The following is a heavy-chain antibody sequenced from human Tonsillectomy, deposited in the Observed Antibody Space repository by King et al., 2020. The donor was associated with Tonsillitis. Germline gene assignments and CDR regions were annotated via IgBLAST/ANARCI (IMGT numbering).Heavy chain of an antibody. V-gene: IGHV3-48*01. Sequence: EVQLVESGGGLVQPGGSLRLSCAASGFTFSSYSLNWVRQAPGKGLEWVSYISSRSSAIYYADSVKGRFTISRDNAKNSLYLQMNSLRAEDTAVYYCARGVHPDAFDIWGQGTMVTVSS. J-gene: IGHJ3*02. CDR1: GFTFSSYS. CDR2: ISSRSSAI. D-gene: IGHD3-10*01. CDR3: ARGVHPDAFDI.